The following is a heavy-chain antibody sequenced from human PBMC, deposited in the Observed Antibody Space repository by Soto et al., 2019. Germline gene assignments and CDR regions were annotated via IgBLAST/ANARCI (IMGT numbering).Heavy chain of an antibody. Sequence: GGSLRLSCAASGFTFSSYAMHWVRQAPGKGLEWVAVISYDGSNKYYADSVKGRFTISRDNSKNTLYLQMNSLRAEDTAVYYCARVAHSNYEFGYWGQGTLVTVSS. CDR1: GFTFSSYA. D-gene: IGHD4-4*01. CDR2: ISYDGSNK. CDR3: ARVAHSNYEFGY. V-gene: IGHV3-30-3*01. J-gene: IGHJ4*02.